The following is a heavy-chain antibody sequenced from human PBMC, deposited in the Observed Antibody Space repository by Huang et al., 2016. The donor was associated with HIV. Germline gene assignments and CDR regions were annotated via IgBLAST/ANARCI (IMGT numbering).Heavy chain of an antibody. J-gene: IGHJ4*02. V-gene: IGHV3-30*02. CDR2: LRFDGGNK. D-gene: IGHD2-21*02. CDR3: ATDLGGYSFDY. Sequence: QEQLVESGGGVVQPGGSLRFSCATSGFSFSHYGLHWVRQAPGKGLEGVAFLRFDGGNKHYADSAKCRFTISRDNSKKMLFLEMNSLRGDDTAFYYCATDLGGYSFDYWGQGALVSVSS. CDR1: GFSFSHYG.